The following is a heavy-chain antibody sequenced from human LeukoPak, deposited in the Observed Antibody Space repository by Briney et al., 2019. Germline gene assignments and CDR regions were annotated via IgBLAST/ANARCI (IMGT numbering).Heavy chain of an antibody. D-gene: IGHD2-21*02. Sequence: GGSLRLSCTASGFTFSSYTMNWVRQAPGKGLEWVSSIAGSSGYISYADSVKGRFTISRDNAKKSLYLQMTSLTAEDTAVYYCARDRGAYCGGDCYLGFDYWGRGTLVTVSS. CDR1: GFTFSSYT. CDR3: ARDRGAYCGGDCYLGFDY. CDR2: IAGSSGYI. V-gene: IGHV3-21*01. J-gene: IGHJ4*01.